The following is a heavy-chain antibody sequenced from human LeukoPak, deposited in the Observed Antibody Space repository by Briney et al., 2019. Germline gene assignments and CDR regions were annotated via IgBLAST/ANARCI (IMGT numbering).Heavy chain of an antibody. CDR2: IYYSGST. D-gene: IGHD3-10*01. CDR1: GVTISSYC. J-gene: IGHJ5*02. V-gene: IGHV4-59*08. CDR3: ARHWRGSAYWFDP. Sequence: SETLSLTCTASGVTISSYCRSWIRQPPGKGLEWIGYIYYSGSTNYNPSLKSRVTISVDTSKNQFSLKLSSVTAADTAVYYCARHWRGSAYWFDPWGQATMVTVCS.